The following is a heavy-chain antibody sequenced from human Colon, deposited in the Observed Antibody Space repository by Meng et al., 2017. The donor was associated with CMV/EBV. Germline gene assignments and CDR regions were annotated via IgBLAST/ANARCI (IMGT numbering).Heavy chain of an antibody. CDR2: IKSKNDCGTA. D-gene: IGHD3-22*01. J-gene: IGHJ3*02. V-gene: IGHV3-15*01. Sequence: LSNDWVCWVGQAAGRRLECIGRIKSKNDCGTAACAAPLNARFTISRDDSKNSLYLLMDRLKTEDTAVYYCSTDLPGMVVIHHDVVHIWGRGTMVTVSS. CDR3: STDLPGMVVIHHDVVHI. CDR1: LSNDW.